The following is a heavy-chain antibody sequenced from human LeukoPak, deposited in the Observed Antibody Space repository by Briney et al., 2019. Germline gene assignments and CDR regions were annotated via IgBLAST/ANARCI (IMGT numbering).Heavy chain of an antibody. J-gene: IGHJ4*02. Sequence: PGGSLRLSCAASGFIFTNYAMSWVRQAPGKGLEWVSAISSSGGTTYDADSVKGRFTISRDNSKNTLHLQMNSLRAEDTAVYYCAKDGMYSSSSSYYFDYWGQGTLVTVSS. CDR1: GFIFTNYA. CDR3: AKDGMYSSSSSYYFDY. D-gene: IGHD6-6*01. CDR2: ISSSGGTT. V-gene: IGHV3-23*01.